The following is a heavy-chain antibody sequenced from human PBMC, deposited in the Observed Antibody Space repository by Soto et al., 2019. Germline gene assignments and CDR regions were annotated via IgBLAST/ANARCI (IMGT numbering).Heavy chain of an antibody. CDR1: GYTFTSYD. CDR2: MNPNSGNT. Sequence: ASVKVSCKASGYTFTSYDINWVRQATGQGLEWMGWMNPNSGNTGYAQKFQGRVTMTRNTSISTAYMELSSLRAEDTAVYYCARQYSSGWGEYYMDVWGKGTTVTVSS. D-gene: IGHD6-19*01. V-gene: IGHV1-8*01. CDR3: ARQYSSGWGEYYMDV. J-gene: IGHJ6*03.